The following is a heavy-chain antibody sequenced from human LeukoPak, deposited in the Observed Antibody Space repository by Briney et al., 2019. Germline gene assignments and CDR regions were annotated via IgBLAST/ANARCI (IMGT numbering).Heavy chain of an antibody. V-gene: IGHV3-9*01. Sequence: PGRSLRLSCAASGFTFDVYAMHWVRQVPGKGLEWVSGISWNSGSIAYADSVKGRFTISRDNAKNSLYLQMNSLRAEDTAFYYCAKGPSYTSGWSAEYFQHWGQGTLVTVSS. CDR1: GFTFDVYA. CDR3: AKGPSYTSGWSAEYFQH. D-gene: IGHD6-19*01. CDR2: ISWNSGSI. J-gene: IGHJ1*01.